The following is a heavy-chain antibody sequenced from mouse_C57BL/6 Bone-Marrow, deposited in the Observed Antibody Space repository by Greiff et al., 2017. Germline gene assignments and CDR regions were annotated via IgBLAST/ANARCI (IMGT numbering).Heavy chain of an antibody. CDR2: ISYDGSN. CDR1: GYSITSGYY. V-gene: IGHV3-6*01. Sequence: EVKLEESGPGLVKPSQSLSLTCSVTGYSITSGYYWNWIRQFPGNKLEWMGYISYDGSNNYNPSLKNRISITRDTSKNQFFLKLNSVTTEDTATYYCARGWLLSGYWYFDVWGTGTTVTVSS. D-gene: IGHD2-3*01. CDR3: ARGWLLSGYWYFDV. J-gene: IGHJ1*03.